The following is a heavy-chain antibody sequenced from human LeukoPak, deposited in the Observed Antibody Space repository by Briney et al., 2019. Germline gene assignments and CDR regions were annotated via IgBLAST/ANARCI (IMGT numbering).Heavy chain of an antibody. J-gene: IGHJ4*02. CDR1: GFTFSRFA. CDR3: AKGPLLGSGYHPGD. Sequence: GGSLRLSCAASGFTFSRFAMSWVRQAPGKGLAWVSGIGGSGVSTYYADSVKGRFTISRDNAKNTLYLQMNRLRAEDTAVYYCAKGPLLGSGYHPGDWGQGTLVTVSS. D-gene: IGHD3-22*01. CDR2: IGGSGVST. V-gene: IGHV3-23*01.